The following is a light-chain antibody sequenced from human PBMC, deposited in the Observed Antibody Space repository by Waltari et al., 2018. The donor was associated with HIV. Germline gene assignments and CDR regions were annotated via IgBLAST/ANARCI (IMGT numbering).Light chain of an antibody. J-gene: IGLJ2*01. Sequence: SYVLTQPPSVSVAPGQTARITCGGNNIGRKSVHWYQQKPGQAPVLVVDEDSDRPSGIPDRFSGSNSGTPATLTISRVEAVDEADYYCQVWDSSSDHPVFGGGTKLTVL. CDR3: QVWDSSSDHPV. CDR2: EDS. V-gene: IGLV3-21*02. CDR1: NIGRKS.